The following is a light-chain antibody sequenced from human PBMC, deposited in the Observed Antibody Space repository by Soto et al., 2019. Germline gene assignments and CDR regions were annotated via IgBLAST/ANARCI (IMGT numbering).Light chain of an antibody. CDR3: QRTYNAPFT. V-gene: IGKV1-39*01. J-gene: IGKJ3*01. Sequence: DIQMTQSPSSLSAFVGDTVTITCRATDSIDRYLNWYQQKPGQAPRVLITAASTLQSGVPSRFSGSGSGTDFTLTIHNLQPEDFATYYCQRTYNAPFTFGPGTKVAIK. CDR1: DSIDRY. CDR2: AAS.